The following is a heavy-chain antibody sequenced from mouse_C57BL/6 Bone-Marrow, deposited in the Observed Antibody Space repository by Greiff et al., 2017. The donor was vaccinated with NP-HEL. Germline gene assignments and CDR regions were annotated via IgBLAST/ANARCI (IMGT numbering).Heavy chain of an antibody. CDR3: ARPTLSYYYGSAWFAY. J-gene: IGHJ3*01. CDR2: ISGGGGNT. CDR1: GFTFSSYT. D-gene: IGHD1-1*01. V-gene: IGHV5-9*01. Sequence: EVQGVESGGGLVKPGGSLKLSCAASGFTFSSYTMSWVRQTPEKRLEWVATISGGGGNTYYPDSVKGRFTISRDNAKNTLYLQMSSLRSEDTALYYCARPTLSYYYGSAWFAYWGQGTLVTVSA.